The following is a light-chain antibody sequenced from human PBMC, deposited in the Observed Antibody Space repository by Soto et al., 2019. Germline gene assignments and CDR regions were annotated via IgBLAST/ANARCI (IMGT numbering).Light chain of an antibody. CDR1: RSISSW. V-gene: IGKV1-5*03. CDR3: QQYDVYST. CDR2: KAS. J-gene: IGKJ1*01. Sequence: DNQMTTSPSTLSSSVGCTVTITWPASRSISSWLAWYQQKPGIAPKLLIYKASTLLSGVPSRFSGSGYGTEFTLTISPLQPEDSATYYCQQYDVYSTFGQGTKV.